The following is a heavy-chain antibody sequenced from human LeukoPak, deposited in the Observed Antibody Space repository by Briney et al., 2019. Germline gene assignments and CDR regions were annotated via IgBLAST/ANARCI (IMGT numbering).Heavy chain of an antibody. V-gene: IGHV1-46*01. D-gene: IGHD5-18*01. CDR3: ARVLGAHRYGSIDH. CDR1: GYTFTTYY. Sequence: AASVKASCKSSGYTFTTYYMHWVRQAPGQGLEWMGIINPSSGSTSYAQKFQGRVTMTRDTSTSTVYMELSSLRSEDTAIYYCARVLGAHRYGSIDHWGQGTLVTVSS. J-gene: IGHJ4*02. CDR2: INPSSGST.